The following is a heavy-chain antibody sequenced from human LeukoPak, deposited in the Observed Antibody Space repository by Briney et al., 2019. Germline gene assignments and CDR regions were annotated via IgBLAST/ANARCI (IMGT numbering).Heavy chain of an antibody. J-gene: IGHJ4*02. Sequence: PGGSLRLSCAASGFTFSSYGMSWVRQAPGKGLEWVSAISGSGGSTYYADSVKGRFTISRDNSKNTLYLQMNSLRAEDTAVYYCAKDTIQLSSPFDYWGQGTLVTASS. D-gene: IGHD1-1*01. CDR3: AKDTIQLSSPFDY. CDR1: GFTFSSYG. CDR2: ISGSGGST. V-gene: IGHV3-23*01.